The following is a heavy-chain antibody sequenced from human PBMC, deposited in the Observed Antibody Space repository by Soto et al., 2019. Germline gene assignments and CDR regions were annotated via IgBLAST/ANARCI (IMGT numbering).Heavy chain of an antibody. D-gene: IGHD6-6*01. CDR3: AKNIAARPGAFDI. CDR2: ISGSGGST. CDR1: GFTFSSYA. J-gene: IGHJ3*02. Sequence: GGSLRLSFAASGFTFSSYAMSWVRQAPGKGLEWVSAISGSGGSTYYADSVKGRFTISRDNSKNTLYLQMNSLRAEDTAVYYCAKNIAARPGAFDIWGQGTMVTVSS. V-gene: IGHV3-23*01.